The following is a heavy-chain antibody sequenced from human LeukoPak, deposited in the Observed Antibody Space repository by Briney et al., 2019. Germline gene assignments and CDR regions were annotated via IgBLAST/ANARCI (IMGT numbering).Heavy chain of an antibody. V-gene: IGHV1-69*04. CDR3: ARGSYGDLLFDY. J-gene: IGHJ4*02. CDR1: GYTFTGYY. CDR2: IIPILGIA. D-gene: IGHD4-17*01. Sequence: SVKVSCKASGYTFTGYYMHWVRQAPGQGLEWMGRIIPILGIANYAQKFQGRVTITADKSTSTAYMELSSLRSEDTAVYYCARGSYGDLLFDYWGQGTLVTVSS.